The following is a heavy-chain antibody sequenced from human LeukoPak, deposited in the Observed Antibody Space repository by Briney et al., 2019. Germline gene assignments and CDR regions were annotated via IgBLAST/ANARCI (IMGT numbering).Heavy chain of an antibody. V-gene: IGHV3-48*04. CDR2: ISSSSVAI. CDR1: GFSFSNYN. Sequence: GGSLRLSCAASGFSFSNYNMNWVRQAPGKGLEWVSYISSSSVAIYYVDSVKGRFTISRDNAKNSLYLQMNSLRAEDTAVYYCARDRGYYYDSSGYYEYYFDDWGQGTLVTVSS. J-gene: IGHJ4*02. D-gene: IGHD3-22*01. CDR3: ARDRGYYYDSSGYYEYYFDD.